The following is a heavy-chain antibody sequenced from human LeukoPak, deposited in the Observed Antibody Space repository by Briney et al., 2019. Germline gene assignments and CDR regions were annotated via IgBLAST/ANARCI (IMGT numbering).Heavy chain of an antibody. CDR2: ISYDGSNK. CDR3: ARGMTTVTTYAFDI. CDR1: GFTFSNYA. V-gene: IGHV3-30-3*01. D-gene: IGHD4-11*01. Sequence: GRSLRLSCAASGFTFSNYAMHWVRQAPGKGLEWVAVISYDGSNKYYADSVKGRFTISRDNSKNTLYLQMNSLRAEDTAVYYCARGMTTVTTYAFDIWGQGTMVTVSS. J-gene: IGHJ3*02.